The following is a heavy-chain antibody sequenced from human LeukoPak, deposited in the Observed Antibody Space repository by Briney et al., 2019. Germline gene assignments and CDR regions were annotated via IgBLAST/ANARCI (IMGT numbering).Heavy chain of an antibody. D-gene: IGHD2-2*01. Sequence: GGSLRLSCAASGFTFSSYSMNWVCQAPGKGLEWVSYISSSSSTIYYADSVKGRFTISRDNAKNSLYLQMNSLRAEDTAVYYCARDRGCSSTSCYAGGYYYYGMAVWGQGTTVTVSS. CDR2: ISSSSSTI. CDR1: GFTFSSYS. V-gene: IGHV3-48*01. J-gene: IGHJ6*02. CDR3: ARDRGCSSTSCYAGGYYYYGMAV.